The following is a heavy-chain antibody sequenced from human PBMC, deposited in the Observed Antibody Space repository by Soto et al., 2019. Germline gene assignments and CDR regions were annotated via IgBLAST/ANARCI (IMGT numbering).Heavy chain of an antibody. CDR3: ASPMTSVSYYYGMDV. Sequence: EVQLVESGGGLIQPGGSLRLSCAASGFTVSSNYMSWVRQAPGKGLEWASVIYSGGSTYYADSVKGRFTISRDNSKKTLYLQMNSLRAEDTAVYYCASPMTSVSYYYGMDVWGQGTTVTVSS. J-gene: IGHJ6*02. D-gene: IGHD4-4*01. CDR1: GFTVSSNY. V-gene: IGHV3-53*01. CDR2: IYSGGST.